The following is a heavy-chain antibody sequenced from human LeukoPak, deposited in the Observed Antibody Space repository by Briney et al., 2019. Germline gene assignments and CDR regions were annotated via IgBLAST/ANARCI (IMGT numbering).Heavy chain of an antibody. Sequence: GGSLRLSCAASGFTFSSYWMHWVRQAPGKGLVWVSRINSDGSSKSYADSVKGRFTISRDNAKNTMYLQMNSLRAEDTAVYYCEILSATINMVRGRGFHDAFGIWGQGTMVTVSS. CDR1: GFTFSSYW. V-gene: IGHV3-74*01. CDR2: INSDGSSK. D-gene: IGHD3-10*01. CDR3: EILSATINMVRGRGFHDAFGI. J-gene: IGHJ3*02.